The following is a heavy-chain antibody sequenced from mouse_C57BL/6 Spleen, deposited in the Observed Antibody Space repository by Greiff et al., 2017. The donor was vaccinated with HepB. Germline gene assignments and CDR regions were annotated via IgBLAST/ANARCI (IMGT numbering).Heavy chain of an antibody. CDR1: GYTFTSYW. D-gene: IGHD1-1*01. J-gene: IGHJ2*01. CDR3: ARGDVYYYGSSQYYFDY. CDR2: IDPSDSET. V-gene: IGHV1-52*01. Sequence: QVQLQQSGAELVRPGSSVKLSCKASGYTFTSYWMHWVKQRPIQGLEWIGNIDPSDSETHYNQKFKDKATLTVDKSSSTAYMQLSSLTSEDSAVYYCARGDVYYYGSSQYYFDYWGQGTTLTVSS.